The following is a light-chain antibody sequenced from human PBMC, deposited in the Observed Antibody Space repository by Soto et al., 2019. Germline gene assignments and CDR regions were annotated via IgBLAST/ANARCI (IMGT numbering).Light chain of an antibody. V-gene: IGKV2-28*01. Sequence: DIVLTQSPLSLPVTPGEPASISCRSSQSLLHNNGYDYLDWFLRKPGQSAQLLNFLGCNRDSGVPECFSGSGSGTDFTLKISRVEAGDVGVYYCMQAVQFPHTFGQGTKLEI. J-gene: IGKJ2*01. CDR2: LGC. CDR3: MQAVQFPHT. CDR1: QSLLHNNGYDY.